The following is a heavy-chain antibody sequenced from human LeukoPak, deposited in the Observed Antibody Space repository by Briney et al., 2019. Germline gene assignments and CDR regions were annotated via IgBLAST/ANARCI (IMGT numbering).Heavy chain of an antibody. CDR3: ARDGYSGYDTNWFDP. D-gene: IGHD5-12*01. Sequence: SETLSLTCTVSGGSISSYYWSWIRQPPGKGLEWIGYIYFSGSTNYNPSLKSRVTISVDTSKNQFSLKLSSVTAADTAVYYCARDGYSGYDTNWFDPWGQGTLVTVSS. CDR2: IYFSGST. V-gene: IGHV4-59*01. J-gene: IGHJ5*02. CDR1: GGSISSYY.